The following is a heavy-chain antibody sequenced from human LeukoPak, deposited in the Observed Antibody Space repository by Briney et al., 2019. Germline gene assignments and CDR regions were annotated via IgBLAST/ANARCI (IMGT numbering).Heavy chain of an antibody. D-gene: IGHD6-19*01. CDR2: ISSSSSYI. CDR3: ARVAGRGAVAGHWLDP. Sequence: GGSLRLSCAASGFTFSDYYMSWIRQAPGKGLEWVSSISSSSSYIYYADSVKGRFTISRDNAKNSLYLQMNSLRAEDTAVYYCARVAGRGAVAGHWLDPWGQGPLVTVSS. J-gene: IGHJ5*02. CDR1: GFTFSDYY. V-gene: IGHV3-11*06.